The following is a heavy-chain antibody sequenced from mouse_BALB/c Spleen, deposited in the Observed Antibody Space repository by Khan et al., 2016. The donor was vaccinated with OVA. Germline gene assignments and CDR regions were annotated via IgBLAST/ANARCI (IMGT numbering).Heavy chain of an antibody. CDR1: GYSITSDYA. CDR3: SGGRAY. CDR2: ITYSGRT. J-gene: IGHJ3*01. D-gene: IGHD3-3*01. Sequence: EVKLLESGPGLVKPSQSLSLTCTVTGYSITSDYAWNWIRQFPGNRLEWMGYITYSGRTRYTPSLKSRISITRDTSKNQFFLQLNSVTIDDTATYYCSGGRAYWGQGTLVTVSA. V-gene: IGHV3-2*02.